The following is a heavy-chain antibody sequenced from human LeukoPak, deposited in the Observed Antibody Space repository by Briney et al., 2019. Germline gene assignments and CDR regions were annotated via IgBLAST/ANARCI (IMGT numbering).Heavy chain of an antibody. D-gene: IGHD3-3*01. V-gene: IGHV1-69*04. CDR2: IIPILGIA. J-gene: IGHJ5*02. CDR3: ARVARFLSNWFDP. CDR1: GGTFSSYA. Sequence: ASVKVSCKASGGTFSSYAISWVRQAPGQGLEWMGRIIPILGIANYAQKFQGRVTITADKSTSTAYMELSSLRSEDTAVYYCARVARFLSNWFDPWGQGTLVTVSS.